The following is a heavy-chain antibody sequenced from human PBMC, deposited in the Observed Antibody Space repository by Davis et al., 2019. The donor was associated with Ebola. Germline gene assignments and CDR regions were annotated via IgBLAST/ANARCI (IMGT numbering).Heavy chain of an antibody. CDR3: ATLSGGVFHY. J-gene: IGHJ4*02. V-gene: IGHV4-61*01. Sequence: MPSETLSLTCSVSGDSVSSGSYYWSWIRQPPGKGLEWVGYMYFSGNSNYNSSLKGRVAISLDTSKNQFSLKLTSVTAADTAVYYCATLSGGVFHYWGQGTLVTVSS. D-gene: IGHD3-16*01. CDR2: MYFSGNS. CDR1: GDSVSSGSYY.